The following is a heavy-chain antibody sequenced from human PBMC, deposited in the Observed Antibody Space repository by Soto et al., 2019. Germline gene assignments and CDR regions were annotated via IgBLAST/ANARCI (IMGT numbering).Heavy chain of an antibody. CDR1: GGSISSYY. CDR2: IYYSGST. J-gene: IGHJ5*02. V-gene: IGHV4-59*01. CDR3: ARDSGSYSWHNLFDP. D-gene: IGHD1-26*01. Sequence: SETLSLTCTVSGGSISSYYWSWIRQPPGKGLEWIGYIYYSGSTNYNPSLKSRVTISVDTSKNQFSLKLSSVTAADTAVYYCARDSGSYSWHNLFDPWGQGSLVTVSS.